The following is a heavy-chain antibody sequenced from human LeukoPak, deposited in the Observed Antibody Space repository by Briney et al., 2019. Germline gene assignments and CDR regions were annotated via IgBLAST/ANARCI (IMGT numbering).Heavy chain of an antibody. J-gene: IGHJ3*02. CDR1: GYSLSTYW. D-gene: IGHD6-19*01. Sequence: GESLKISCKGSGYSLSTYWIGWVRQMPGKGLEWMGIIYPGDSDTRYSPSFQGQVAISADKSLSTAYLQWSSLKASDTAMYYCARPAVAGRVDAFDIWGQGTMVTVSS. V-gene: IGHV5-51*01. CDR3: ARPAVAGRVDAFDI. CDR2: IYPGDSDT.